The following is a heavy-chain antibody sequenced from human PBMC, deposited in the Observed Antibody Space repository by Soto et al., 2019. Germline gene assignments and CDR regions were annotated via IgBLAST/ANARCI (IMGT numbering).Heavy chain of an antibody. CDR3: TRESSGYYFLNWFDP. CDR2: IYYSGST. J-gene: IGHJ5*02. D-gene: IGHD3-22*01. CDR1: GGSISSSSYY. Sequence: QLQLQESGPGLVKPSETLSLTCTVSGGSISSSSYYWGWIRQPPGKGLEWIGSIYYSGSTYYNPSLKSRVTISVDTSKNQFSLKLSSVTAADTAVYYCTRESSGYYFLNWFDPWGQGTLVTVSS. V-gene: IGHV4-39*02.